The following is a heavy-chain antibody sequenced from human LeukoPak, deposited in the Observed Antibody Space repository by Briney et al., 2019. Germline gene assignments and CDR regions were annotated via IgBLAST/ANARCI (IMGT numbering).Heavy chain of an antibody. J-gene: IGHJ4*02. Sequence: PGGSQRLFCAVSGFTFSSYAMSWVRQAPGKGLEWVSAISGSGGSTYYADSVKGRFTISRDKSKNTLYLQMNSLRAEDTAVYYCAKPRGIAVAGTVDYWGQGTLVTVSS. CDR2: ISGSGGST. V-gene: IGHV3-23*01. CDR3: AKPRGIAVAGTVDY. D-gene: IGHD6-19*01. CDR1: GFTFSSYA.